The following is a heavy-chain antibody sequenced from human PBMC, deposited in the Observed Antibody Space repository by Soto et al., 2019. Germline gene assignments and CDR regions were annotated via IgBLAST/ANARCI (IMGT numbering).Heavy chain of an antibody. CDR2: ISGSVGST. CDR3: AKEGTLGYCSSTSCYRGGAYYGMDV. J-gene: IGHJ6*02. CDR1: GFTFSSYA. Sequence: GGSLRLSCAASGFTFSSYAMSWVRQAPGKGLEWVPAISGSVGSTYYADSVKVRFTISRDNSKNTLYLQMNSLRAEDTAVYYCAKEGTLGYCSSTSCYRGGAYYGMDVWGQGTTVTVSS. V-gene: IGHV3-23*01. D-gene: IGHD2-2*02.